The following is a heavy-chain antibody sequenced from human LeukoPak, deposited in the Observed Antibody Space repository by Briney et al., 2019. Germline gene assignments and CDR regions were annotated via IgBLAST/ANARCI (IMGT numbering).Heavy chain of an antibody. CDR2: IIPIFGTA. V-gene: IGHV1-69*05. CDR1: GGTFSSYA. Sequence: PGSSVKVSCKASGGTFSSYAISWVRQAPGQGLEWMGGIIPIFGTANYAQKFQGRVTITTDESTSTAYMELSSLRPEDTAVYYCARDRCSGGTRYPGSWFDRWSQGTLVTASS. CDR3: ARDRCSGGTRYPGSWFDR. D-gene: IGHD2-15*01. J-gene: IGHJ5*02.